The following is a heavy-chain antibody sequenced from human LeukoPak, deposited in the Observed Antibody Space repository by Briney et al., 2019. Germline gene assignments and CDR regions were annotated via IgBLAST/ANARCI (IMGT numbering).Heavy chain of an antibody. Sequence: GASVKVSCKASGYTFTGYYMHWVRQAPGQGLEWMGWINPNSGGTNHAQKFQGRVTMTRDTSISTAYMELSRLRSGDTAVYYCARTGRITIFGVVNFDYWGQGTLVTVSS. CDR2: INPNSGGT. V-gene: IGHV1-2*02. CDR3: ARTGRITIFGVVNFDY. J-gene: IGHJ4*02. CDR1: GYTFTGYY. D-gene: IGHD3-3*01.